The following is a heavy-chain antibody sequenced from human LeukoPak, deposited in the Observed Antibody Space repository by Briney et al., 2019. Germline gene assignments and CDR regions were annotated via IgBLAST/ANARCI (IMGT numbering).Heavy chain of an antibody. Sequence: NTSETLSLTCTVSGGSISSSSYYWGWIRQPPGKGLEWIGSIYYSGITHYNPSLKSRVTMSVDTSNNQFSLRLTSVTVADTAVYYCARDGRTGGIWGQGTMVTVSS. CDR1: GGSISSSSYY. D-gene: IGHD7-27*01. V-gene: IGHV4-39*07. CDR2: IYYSGIT. J-gene: IGHJ3*02. CDR3: ARDGRTGGI.